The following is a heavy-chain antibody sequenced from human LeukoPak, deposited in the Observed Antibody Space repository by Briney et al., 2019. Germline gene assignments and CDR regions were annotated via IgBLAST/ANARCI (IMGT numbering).Heavy chain of an antibody. J-gene: IGHJ6*03. Sequence: SETLSLTCTFSGYSISSGYYWGWIRQPPGKGLEWIGSIYHSGRTYYNPSLKSRVTISVDTSKNQFSLKLSSVTAADTAVYYCARVLGVTTLYYYYYMDVWGKGTTVTISS. V-gene: IGHV4-38-2*02. CDR1: GYSISSGYY. D-gene: IGHD4-17*01. CDR3: ARVLGVTTLYYYYYMDV. CDR2: IYHSGRT.